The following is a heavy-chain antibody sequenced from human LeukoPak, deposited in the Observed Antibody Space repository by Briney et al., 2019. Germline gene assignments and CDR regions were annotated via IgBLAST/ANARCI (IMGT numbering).Heavy chain of an antibody. V-gene: IGHV1-69*02. Sequence: ASVKVSCKASGGTFSSYTISCVRQAPGQGLEWIGRIIPILGIANYAQKFQGRVTITADKSTSTAYMELSSLRSEDTAVYYCARGNKYYYDSSGSYFDYWGQGTLVTVSS. J-gene: IGHJ4*02. CDR2: IIPILGIA. CDR1: GGTFSSYT. CDR3: ARGNKYYYDSSGSYFDY. D-gene: IGHD3-22*01.